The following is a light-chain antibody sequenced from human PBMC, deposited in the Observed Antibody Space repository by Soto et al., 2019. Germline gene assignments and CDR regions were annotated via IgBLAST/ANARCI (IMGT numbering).Light chain of an antibody. Sequence: DIQMTQSPSSLSASVGDRVSITCRSSQSIASYVNWYQFKPGTSPKLLVHSGDNLKSGVPPRFSGSGFGAEYTLTINGLQPEDFASYYCQQSYSSPYTFGQGTQLAIK. CDR3: QQSYSSPYT. J-gene: IGKJ2*01. CDR1: QSIASY. V-gene: IGKV1-39*01. CDR2: SGD.